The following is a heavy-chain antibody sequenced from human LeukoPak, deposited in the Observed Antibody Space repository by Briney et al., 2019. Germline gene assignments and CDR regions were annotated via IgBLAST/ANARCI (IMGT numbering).Heavy chain of an antibody. Sequence: PSETLSLTCSVSRGSISSPNYYWGWIRQPPGKGLEWIVNNYSSGTTYYTLSLPSLKTRDTILIDMSNSLFSLSLMSVAAADTAVYFCARGPYSYDSSGAFDIWGQGTMVTVSS. CDR1: RGSISSPNYY. D-gene: IGHD3-22*01. CDR3: ARGPYSYDSSGAFDI. V-gene: IGHV4-39*07. CDR2: NYSSGTT. J-gene: IGHJ3*02.